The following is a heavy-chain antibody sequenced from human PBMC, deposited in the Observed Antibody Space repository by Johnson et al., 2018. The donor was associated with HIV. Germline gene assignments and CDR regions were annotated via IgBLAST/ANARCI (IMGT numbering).Heavy chain of an antibody. J-gene: IGHJ3*01. D-gene: IGHD3-16*02. CDR3: ARGGLGYQNIHDPFDV. CDR1: GFTFSNAW. Sequence: VQLVESGGGLVKPGGSLRLSCAASGFTFSNAWMSWVRQAPGKGLEWVGRIKSKTDGGTTDYAAPVQGRFTISRDDSKNTLYLQMNSLRAEDTALYYCARGGLGYQNIHDPFDVWGQGTMVTVSS. CDR2: IKSKTDGGTT. V-gene: IGHV3-15*05.